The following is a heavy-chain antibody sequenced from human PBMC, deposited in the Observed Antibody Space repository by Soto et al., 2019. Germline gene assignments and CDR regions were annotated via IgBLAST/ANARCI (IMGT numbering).Heavy chain of an antibody. Sequence: PSVKVSCKASGYTLTHLYMHWVRQAPGQGLEWMGWISAYNGNTNYAQKLQGRVTMTTDTSTSTAYMELRSLRSDDTAVCYCARDLSWYSSSEWFDPWGQGTLVTVSS. CDR3: ARDLSWYSSSEWFDP. V-gene: IGHV1-18*04. CDR1: GYTLTHLY. D-gene: IGHD6-6*01. J-gene: IGHJ5*02. CDR2: ISAYNGNT.